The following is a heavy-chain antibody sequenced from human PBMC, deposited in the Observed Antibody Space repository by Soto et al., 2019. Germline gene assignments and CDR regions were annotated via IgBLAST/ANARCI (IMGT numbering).Heavy chain of an antibody. CDR3: ATAISSPFSNFDS. D-gene: IGHD2-2*01. V-gene: IGHV3-7*01. J-gene: IGHJ4*02. Sequence: EVQLVQSGGDLVQPGGSLRLSWVASDFPLSTYWLTWVRQVPGMGLEWVAGIKEDASEEVYVDSVKGRFSISRDNAKNSLYLQLNSLRAEDTAVYYCATAISSPFSNFDSWGQGSLVTVSS. CDR2: IKEDASEE. CDR1: DFPLSTYW.